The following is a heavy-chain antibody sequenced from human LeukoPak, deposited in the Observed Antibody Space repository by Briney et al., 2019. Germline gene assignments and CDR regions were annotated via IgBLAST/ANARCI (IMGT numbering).Heavy chain of an antibody. Sequence: PSETLSLTCTVSGGSISSSSYYWGWIRQPPGKGLERIGSIYYSGSTYYNPSLKSRVTISVDTSKNQFSLKLSSVTAADTAVYYCASERTGSGSYYNWFDPWGQGTLVTVSS. V-gene: IGHV4-39*01. D-gene: IGHD3-10*01. CDR2: IYYSGST. J-gene: IGHJ5*02. CDR1: GGSISSSSYY. CDR3: ASERTGSGSYYNWFDP.